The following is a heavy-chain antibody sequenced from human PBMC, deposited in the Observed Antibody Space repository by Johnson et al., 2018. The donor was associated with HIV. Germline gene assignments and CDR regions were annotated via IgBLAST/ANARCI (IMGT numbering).Heavy chain of an antibody. D-gene: IGHD5-12*01. CDR1: GFTFDDYT. CDR2: IDSGGTT. J-gene: IGHJ3*02. V-gene: IGHV3-66*04. Sequence: VQLVESGGVVVQPGGSLRLSCAASGFTFDDYTMHWVRQAPGKGLEWVSLIDSGGTTNYADSVKGRFTISRDISKNTLYLQMNSLRAEDTALYQCARPHSGQYQYAFDIWGQGTKVTVSS. CDR3: ARPHSGQYQYAFDI.